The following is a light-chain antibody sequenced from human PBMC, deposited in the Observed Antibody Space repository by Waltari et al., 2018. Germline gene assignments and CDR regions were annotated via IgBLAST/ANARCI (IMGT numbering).Light chain of an antibody. CDR3: QQSYGTPPYT. J-gene: IGKJ2*01. Sequence: DIQMAQSPSSLSASVGDRVAITCRASQNITSYLNWYQQKPEKAPNLLIYAASTLERGVPSRFTGSGSVTDFTRTISGLQPEDFATYYCQQSYGTPPYTFGPGTKLEMK. CDR1: QNITSY. CDR2: AAS. V-gene: IGKV1-39*01.